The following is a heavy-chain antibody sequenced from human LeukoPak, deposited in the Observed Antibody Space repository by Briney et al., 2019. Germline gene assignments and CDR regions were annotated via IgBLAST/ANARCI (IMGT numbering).Heavy chain of an antibody. CDR2: IRRGANSYTT. J-gene: IGHJ3*02. CDR1: GFTFSDYI. V-gene: IGHV3-72*01. D-gene: IGHD4-23*01. Sequence: GGSLRLSCAASGFTFSDYILDWVRQAPGKGLEWVGRIRRGANSYTTEYAASVKGRFTISRDDSKNSLYLHMNSLKTEDTAVYHCSRDRCEGGNSAFDIWGQGTMVTVSS. CDR3: SRDRCEGGNSAFDI.